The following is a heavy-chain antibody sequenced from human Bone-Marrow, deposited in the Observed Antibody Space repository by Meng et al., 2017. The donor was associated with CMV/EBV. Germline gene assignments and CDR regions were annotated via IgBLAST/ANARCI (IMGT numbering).Heavy chain of an antibody. CDR2: ISYDGSNI. V-gene: IGHV3-30-3*01. J-gene: IGHJ6*02. Sequence: GGSLRLSCASSGFTFSSYAMHWVRQSPGKGLEWLAVISYDGSNIYYADSVKGRFTISSDNSKNTLYLQMNSLRVDDTAVYYCSRGDTTIRYYYYGMDVWGQGTTVTCSS. D-gene: IGHD5-18*01. CDR3: SRGDTTIRYYYYGMDV. CDR1: GFTFSSYA.